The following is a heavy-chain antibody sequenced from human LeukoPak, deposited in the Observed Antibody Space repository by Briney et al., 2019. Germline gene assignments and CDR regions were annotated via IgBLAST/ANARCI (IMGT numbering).Heavy chain of an antibody. V-gene: IGHV4-39*07. CDR2: IYYSGST. CDR1: GGSISSSSYY. CDR3: ASLPLYCSGGSCYSYYTDV. Sequence: SETLSLTCTVSGGSISSSSYYWGWIRQPPGKGLEWIGSIYYSGSTYYNPSLKSRVTISVDTSKNQFSLKLSSVTAADTAVYYCASLPLYCSGGSCYSYYTDVWGKGTTVTVSS. J-gene: IGHJ6*03. D-gene: IGHD2-15*01.